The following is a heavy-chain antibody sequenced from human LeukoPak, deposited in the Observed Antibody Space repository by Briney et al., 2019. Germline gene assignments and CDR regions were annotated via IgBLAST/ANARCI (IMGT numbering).Heavy chain of an antibody. J-gene: IGHJ4*02. CDR3: AKDKDYDSSAGYFDY. D-gene: IGHD3-22*01. V-gene: IGHV3-9*01. Sequence: GRSLRLSCAASGFTFDDYAMHWVRQAPGKGLEWVSGISWNSGSIGYADSVKGRFTISRDNAKNSLYLQMNSLRAGDTALYYYAKDKDYDSSAGYFDYWGQGTLVTVSS. CDR1: GFTFDDYA. CDR2: ISWNSGSI.